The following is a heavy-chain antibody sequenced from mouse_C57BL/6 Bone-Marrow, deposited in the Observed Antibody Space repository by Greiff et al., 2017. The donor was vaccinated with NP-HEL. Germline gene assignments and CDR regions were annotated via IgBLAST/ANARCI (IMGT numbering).Heavy chain of an antibody. CDR3: ARGFYGNYDYWYFDV. Sequence: QVTLNESGPGILQPSQTLSLTCSFSGFSLSTFGMGVGWIRQPSGKGLEWLAHIWWDDDKYYNPALKSRLTISKDTSKNQVFLKIANVDTADTATYYCARGFYGNYDYWYFDVWGTGTTVTVSS. V-gene: IGHV8-8*01. CDR1: GFSLSTFGMG. CDR2: IWWDDDK. D-gene: IGHD2-1*01. J-gene: IGHJ1*03.